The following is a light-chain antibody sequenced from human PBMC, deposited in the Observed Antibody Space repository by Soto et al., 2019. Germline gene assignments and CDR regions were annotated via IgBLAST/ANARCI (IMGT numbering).Light chain of an antibody. CDR3: AAWDYSLRGVV. Sequence: QSVLTQPPSASGTPGQRVTISCSGSSSNIGSNFVFWYQQLPGTAPKLLIYKNNQRPSGVPGRFSGSKSGTSASLAISGLRFGDEADYYCAAWDYSLRGVVFGGGTQLTVL. J-gene: IGLJ2*01. V-gene: IGLV1-47*01. CDR1: SSNIGSNF. CDR2: KNN.